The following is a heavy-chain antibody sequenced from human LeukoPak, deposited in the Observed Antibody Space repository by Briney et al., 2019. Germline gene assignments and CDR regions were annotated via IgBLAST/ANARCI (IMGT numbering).Heavy chain of an antibody. CDR1: GFTFGDYA. CDR3: ARESFAARWD. D-gene: IGHD6-6*01. V-gene: IGHV3-7*01. CDR2: IKQDGSQK. Sequence: GRSLRLSCTASGFTFGDYAMSWVRQAPGKGLEWVANIKQDGSQKYYVDSVKGRFTISRDNANDFLYLQMNSLRAEDTAVYYCARESFAARWDWGQGTLVTVSS. J-gene: IGHJ4*02.